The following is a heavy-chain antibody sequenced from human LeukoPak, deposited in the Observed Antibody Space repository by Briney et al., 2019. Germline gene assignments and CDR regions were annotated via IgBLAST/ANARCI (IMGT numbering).Heavy chain of an antibody. CDR2: SNHRGST. J-gene: IGHJ6*02. CDR1: GGSFSGYN. CDR3: ARDREQLGPGYYYGMDV. Sequence: PSETLSLTCAVYGGSFSGYNWSWIRQPPGKGLEWIGESNHRGSTNYNPSLKSRVTMSVDTSKNQFSLKLSSVTAADTAVYYCARDREQLGPGYYYGMDVWGQGTTVTVSS. V-gene: IGHV4-34*01. D-gene: IGHD6-6*01.